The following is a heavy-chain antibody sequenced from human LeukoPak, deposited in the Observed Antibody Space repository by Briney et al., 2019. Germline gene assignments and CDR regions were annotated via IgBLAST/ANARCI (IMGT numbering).Heavy chain of an antibody. V-gene: IGHV3-23*01. CDR1: GFTFNTYA. D-gene: IGHD2-21*02. CDR2: ISDSGGSA. Sequence: PGGSLRLSCAASGFTFNTYAMSWVRQAPGKGLEWVSAISDSGGSAYYADSVKGRFTISRDNSKNTLYLQMNSLRAEDTAVYYCAREYCGGDCRSHDAFDIWGQGTMVTVSS. CDR3: AREYCGGDCRSHDAFDI. J-gene: IGHJ3*02.